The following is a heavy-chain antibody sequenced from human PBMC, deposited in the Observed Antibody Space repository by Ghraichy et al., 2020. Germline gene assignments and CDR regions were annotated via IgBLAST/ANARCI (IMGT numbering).Heavy chain of an antibody. CDR1: GFTFRSYA. CDR3: AKYVRYSFSSPAFDI. V-gene: IGHV3-23*01. D-gene: IGHD6-6*01. Sequence: GGSLRLSCAASGFTFRSYAMSWVRQAPGKGLEWVSVISGSGGTTYYADSVKGRFTISRDSSKNTLYLQMNSLRAEDTAIYYCAKYVRYSFSSPAFDIWGQGTMVSVSS. CDR2: ISGSGGTT. J-gene: IGHJ3*02.